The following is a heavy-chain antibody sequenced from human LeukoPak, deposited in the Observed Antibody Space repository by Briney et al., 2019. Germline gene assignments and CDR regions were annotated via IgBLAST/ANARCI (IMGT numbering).Heavy chain of an antibody. CDR1: GYTFTGYY. V-gene: IGHV1-2*02. CDR3: ARDHGYSGYLDAFDV. D-gene: IGHD5-12*01. CDR2: INPNSGDT. Sequence: ASVKVSCKASGYTFTGYYMHWIRQAPGQGLEWMGWINPNSGDTIHAQRFQGRVTTTRDTSISTAYMELSRLRSDDTAVYYCARDHGYSGYLDAFDVWGQGTMVTVSS. J-gene: IGHJ3*01.